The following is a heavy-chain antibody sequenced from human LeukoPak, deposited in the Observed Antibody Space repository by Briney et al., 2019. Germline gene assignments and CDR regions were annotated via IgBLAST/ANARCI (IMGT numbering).Heavy chain of an antibody. CDR1: GFTFSSYD. D-gene: IGHD3-3*01. CDR2: IDTAGDT. V-gene: IGHV3-13*01. CDR3: ATSIFGVVGGV. Sequence: PGGSLRLSCAASGFTFSSYDMHWVRQATGKGLEWVSAIDTAGDTYYPGSVKGRFTISRENAKNSLYLQMNSLRAGDMAVYYCATSIFGVVGGVWGQGTTVTVSS. J-gene: IGHJ6*02.